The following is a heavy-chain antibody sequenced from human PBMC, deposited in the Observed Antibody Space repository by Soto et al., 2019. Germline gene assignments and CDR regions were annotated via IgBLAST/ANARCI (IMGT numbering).Heavy chain of an antibody. CDR2: INPNSGGT. D-gene: IGHD5-18*01. V-gene: IGHV1-2*04. J-gene: IGHJ4*02. CDR3: ARGYSYGSYYFDY. CDR1: GYTFTGYY. Sequence: ASVKVSCKASGYTFTGYYMHWVRQAPGQGLEWMGWINPNSGGTNYAQKFQGWVTMTRDTSISTAYMELSRLRSDDTAVYYCARGYSYGSYYFDYWGQGTLVTVSS.